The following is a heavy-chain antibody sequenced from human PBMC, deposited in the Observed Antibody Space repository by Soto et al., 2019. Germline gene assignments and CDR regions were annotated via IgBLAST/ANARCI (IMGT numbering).Heavy chain of an antibody. D-gene: IGHD6-13*01. V-gene: IGHV6-1*01. CDR3: AKRSVGRSSSSGQNYYGMDV. Sequence: SQTLSLTCVGSGDTVSSNSVAWNWVRQSPSRGLEWLGRTYYRSRWYSDYAVSVRSRIDINADTSKNQFSLKLSSVTAADTAVYYCAKRSVGRSSSSGQNYYGMDVWGQGTTVTVSS. CDR1: GDTVSSNSVA. J-gene: IGHJ6*02. CDR2: TYYRSRWYS.